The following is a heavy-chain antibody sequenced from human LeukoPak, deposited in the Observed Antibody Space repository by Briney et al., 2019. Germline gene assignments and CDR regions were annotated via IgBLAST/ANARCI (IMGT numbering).Heavy chain of an antibody. Sequence: PGESLRLSCAASGFTFSDYSMNWVRQAPGKGLEGVSYIDGSGDTIYYADSVKGRFTISRDNAKNSLDLQMNSLRDEDTAVYYCSRRFDCWGQGTLVTVSS. CDR2: IDGSGDTI. CDR1: GFTFSDYS. V-gene: IGHV3-48*02. CDR3: SRRFDC. J-gene: IGHJ4*02.